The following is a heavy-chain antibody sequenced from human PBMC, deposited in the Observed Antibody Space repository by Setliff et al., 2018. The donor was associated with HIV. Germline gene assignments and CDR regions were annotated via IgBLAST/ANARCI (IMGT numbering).Heavy chain of an antibody. V-gene: IGHV4-39*07. J-gene: IGHJ4*02. CDR2: ISYSGDT. D-gene: IGHD5-12*01. CDR1: GGSINSTSYY. Sequence: SETLSLTCIVSGGSINSTSYYWGWIRQPPGQGLEWIGSISYSGDTFYNTSLKTRITISVDTSKNHLSLKVSSLTAADTAIYYCARLYSPPRGFDFWGQGTLVTVSS. CDR3: ARLYSPPRGFDF.